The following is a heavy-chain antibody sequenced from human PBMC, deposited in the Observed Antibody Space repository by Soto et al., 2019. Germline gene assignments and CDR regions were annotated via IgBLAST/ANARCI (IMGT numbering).Heavy chain of an antibody. D-gene: IGHD3-22*01. CDR3: ARESGVDYYDSSGYYSGPFDY. J-gene: IGHJ4*02. CDR2: IYYIGST. Sequence: SETLSLTCTVSGGSISSGVYYWSWIRHHPGNGLEWIGYIYYIGSTYYNPSLKSRVTISVDTSKNQFSLKLSSVTAADTAVYYCARESGVDYYDSSGYYSGPFDYWGKGTLVTVYS. CDR1: GGSISSGVYY. V-gene: IGHV4-31*03.